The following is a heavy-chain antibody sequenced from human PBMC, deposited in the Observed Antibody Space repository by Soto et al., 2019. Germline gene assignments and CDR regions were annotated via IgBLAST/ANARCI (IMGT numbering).Heavy chain of an antibody. D-gene: IGHD3-22*01. CDR2: IYYSGST. CDR3: PRSHYDSSGPSQFDY. V-gene: IGHV4-31*02. CDR1: GDSLRNHY. J-gene: IGHJ4*02. Sequence: SETLSLTCSVSGDSLRNHYWSWIRQHPGKGLEWIGYIYYSGSTYYNPSLKSRVTISLDTSKNQFSLKLSSVTAADTAVYYCPRSHYDSSGPSQFDYWGQGTLVTVSS.